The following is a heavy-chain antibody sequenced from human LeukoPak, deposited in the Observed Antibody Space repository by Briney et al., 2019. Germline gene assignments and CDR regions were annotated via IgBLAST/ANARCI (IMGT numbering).Heavy chain of an antibody. J-gene: IGHJ6*03. CDR2: IYTSGST. D-gene: IGHD6-13*01. Sequence: PSQTLSLTCTVSGGSISSGSYYWSWIRQPAGKGLEWIGRIYTSGSTNYNPSLKSRVTISVDTSKNQFSLKLSSVTAADTAVYYCARGSSSWSYYYMDVWGKGTTVTVSS. CDR3: ARGSSSWSYYYMDV. CDR1: GGSISSGSYY. V-gene: IGHV4-61*02.